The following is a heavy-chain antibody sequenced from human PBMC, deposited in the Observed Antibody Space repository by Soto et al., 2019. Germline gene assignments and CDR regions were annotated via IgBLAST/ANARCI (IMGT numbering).Heavy chain of an antibody. D-gene: IGHD6-6*01. CDR3: AMGGAARTTDYYYGMDV. CDR2: ISAYNGNT. J-gene: IGHJ6*02. Sequence: ASVKVSCKASGYTFTSYGISWVRQAPGQGLEWMGWISAYNGNTNYAQKLQGRVTITTDTSTSTAYMELRSLRSDDTAVYYCAMGGAARTTDYYYGMDVWGQGTTVTVSS. CDR1: GYTFTSYG. V-gene: IGHV1-18*01.